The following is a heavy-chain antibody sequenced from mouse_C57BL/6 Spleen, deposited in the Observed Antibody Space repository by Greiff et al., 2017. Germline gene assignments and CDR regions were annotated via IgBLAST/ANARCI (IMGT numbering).Heavy chain of an antibody. CDR2: INYDGSST. Sequence: EVMLVESEGGLVQPGSSMKLSCTASGFTFSDYYMAWVRQVPEKGLEWVANINYDGSSTYYLDALKSRFIISRDNAKNILYLQMSSLKSEDTATYYCAREGTVGWYFDVWGTGTTVTVSS. CDR1: GFTFSDYY. V-gene: IGHV5-16*01. J-gene: IGHJ1*03. CDR3: AREGTVGWYFDV. D-gene: IGHD1-1*01.